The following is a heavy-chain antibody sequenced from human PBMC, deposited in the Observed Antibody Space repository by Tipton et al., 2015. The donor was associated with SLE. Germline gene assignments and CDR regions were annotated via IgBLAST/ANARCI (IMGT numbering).Heavy chain of an antibody. D-gene: IGHD3-10*01. V-gene: IGHV4-39*02. CDR2: IYYSGTT. CDR3: ARYRGVFVATIDY. Sequence: TLSLTCTVSGGSISSGTYYWGWIRQPPGKGLEWIGGIYYSGTTDYNPSLKSRVTMSADTSKNHFSMKLSSVTAADTAVYYCARYRGVFVATIDYWGQGTLVTVSS. J-gene: IGHJ4*02. CDR1: GGSISSGTYY.